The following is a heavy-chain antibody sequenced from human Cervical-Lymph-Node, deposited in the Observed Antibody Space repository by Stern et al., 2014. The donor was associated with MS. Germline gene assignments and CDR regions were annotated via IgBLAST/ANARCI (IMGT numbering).Heavy chain of an antibody. CDR3: ARDDDYTRRAIDY. CDR2: LSPYNGNT. CDR1: GYTFTYYA. Sequence: QVKLVQSGAEVKKPGASANVSCKTSGYTFTYYAIIWIRPAPGHGLEWVGWLSPYNGNTNFVQKLQGRVAMTTDTSTSTAYMELRSLRSDDTAGDYCARDDDYTRRAIDYWGQGTLVTVSS. V-gene: IGHV1-18*01. D-gene: IGHD4-11*01. J-gene: IGHJ4*02.